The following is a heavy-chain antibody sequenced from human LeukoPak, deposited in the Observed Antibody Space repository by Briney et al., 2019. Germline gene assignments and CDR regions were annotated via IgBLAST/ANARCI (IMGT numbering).Heavy chain of an antibody. V-gene: IGHV4-59*12. CDR2: IYYSGST. CDR1: GGSISSYY. Sequence: PSETLSLTCTVSGGSISSYYWSWIRQPPGKGLEWIGYIYYSGSTNYNPSLKSRVTISVDTSKNQFSLKLSSVTAADTAVYYCARVDGGVFSYWGQGTLVTVSS. CDR3: ARVDGGVFSY. D-gene: IGHD3-16*01. J-gene: IGHJ4*02.